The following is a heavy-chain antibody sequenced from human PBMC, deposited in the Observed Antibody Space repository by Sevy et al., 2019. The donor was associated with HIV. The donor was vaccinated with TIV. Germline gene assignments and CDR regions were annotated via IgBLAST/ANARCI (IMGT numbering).Heavy chain of an antibody. V-gene: IGHV3-66*01. Sequence: GGSLRLSCAASGFTVSSNYMSWVRQAPGKGLEWVSVIYSGGSTYYADSVKGRFTISRDNSKITLYLQMNSLRAEDTAVYYCARDPWDSSGYSAFDIWGQGTMVTVSS. CDR1: GFTVSSNY. CDR3: ARDPWDSSGYSAFDI. D-gene: IGHD3-22*01. J-gene: IGHJ3*02. CDR2: IYSGGST.